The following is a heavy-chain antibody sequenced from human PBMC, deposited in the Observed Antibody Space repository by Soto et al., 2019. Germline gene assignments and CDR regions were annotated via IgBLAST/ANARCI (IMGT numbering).Heavy chain of an antibody. J-gene: IGHJ4*02. V-gene: IGHV3-15*01. D-gene: IGHD1-26*01. Sequence: EVQLVESGGGLVKPGGSLRLSCAASGFTFSNAWMTWVRQAPGKGLEWIGHIKTKADGEATQYAAAAKGRFTLSRDDSKNTLYLQMNSLRTEDTAVYYCASDRAVGAWGSGPAPYGGQGTLVTVSS. CDR2: IKTKADGEAT. CDR1: GFTFSNAW. CDR3: ASDRAVGAWGSGPAPY.